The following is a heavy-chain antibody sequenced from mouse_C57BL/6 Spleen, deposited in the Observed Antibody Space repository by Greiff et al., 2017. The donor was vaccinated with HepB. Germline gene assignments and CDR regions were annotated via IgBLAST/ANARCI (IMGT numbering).Heavy chain of an antibody. J-gene: IGHJ3*01. CDR1: GYTFTDYE. V-gene: IGHV1-15*01. CDR3: TRGRGFAY. Sequence: VQLVESGAELVRPGASVTLSCKASGYTFTDYEMHWVKQTPVHGLEWIGAIDPETGGTAYNQKFKGKAILTADKSSSTAYMELRSLTSEDSAVYYWTRGRGFAYWGQGTLVTVSA. CDR2: IDPETGGT.